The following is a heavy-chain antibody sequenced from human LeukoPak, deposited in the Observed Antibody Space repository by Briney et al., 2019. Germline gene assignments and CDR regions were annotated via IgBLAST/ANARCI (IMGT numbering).Heavy chain of an antibody. CDR2: ISYDRSNK. CDR1: GFTFSSYG. J-gene: IGHJ4*02. V-gene: IGHV3-30*03. CDR3: ARAGYCSGGRCYGSDY. D-gene: IGHD2-15*01. Sequence: GGSLRLSCAASGFTFSSYGMHWVRQAPGKGLEWVAVISYDRSNKYYADSVKGGFTIPRHNSKNTLYLQMNSLRAEYTAVYYCARAGYCSGGRCYGSDYWGQGTLVSVSS.